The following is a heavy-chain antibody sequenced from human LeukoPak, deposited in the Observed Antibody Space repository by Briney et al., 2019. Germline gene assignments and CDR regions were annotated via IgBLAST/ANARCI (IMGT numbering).Heavy chain of an antibody. J-gene: IGHJ4*02. Sequence: KPSETLSLTCTVSGGSISSSSYYWGWIRQPPGKGLEWIGSIYYSGSTNYNPSLKSRVTISVDTSKNQFSLKLSSVTAADTAVYYCARQKGDYYDSSGYYDYWGQGTLVTVSS. D-gene: IGHD3-22*01. CDR2: IYYSGST. CDR1: GGSISSSSYY. V-gene: IGHV4-39*01. CDR3: ARQKGDYYDSSGYYDY.